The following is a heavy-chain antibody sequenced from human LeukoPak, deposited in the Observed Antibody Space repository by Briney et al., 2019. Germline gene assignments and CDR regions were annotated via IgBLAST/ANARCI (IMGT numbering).Heavy chain of an antibody. CDR3: ASTNDDSRLGAY. D-gene: IGHD4-11*01. Sequence: GESLQISCKGSGYSFTSYWIGWVRQMPGQGLEWMGIIYPGDSETRYSTSFLGQVTMSVDKSISTAYLQWSSLKASDTAMYYCASTNDDSRLGAYWGRGTLVTVSS. CDR2: IYPGDSET. V-gene: IGHV5-51*01. CDR1: GYSFTSYW. J-gene: IGHJ4*02.